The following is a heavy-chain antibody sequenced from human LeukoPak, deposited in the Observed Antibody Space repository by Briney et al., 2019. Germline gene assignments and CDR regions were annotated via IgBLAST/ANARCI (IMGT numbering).Heavy chain of an antibody. CDR1: GFTFSSYG. CDR3: AKETKTPYFDY. Sequence: GSLRLSCAASGFTFSSYGMHWVRQAPGKGLEWVAVISYDGSNKYSADSVKGRFTISRDNSKNTLYLQMNSLRAEDTAVYYCAKETKTPYFDYWGQGTLVTVSS. CDR2: ISYDGSNK. J-gene: IGHJ4*02. V-gene: IGHV3-30*18.